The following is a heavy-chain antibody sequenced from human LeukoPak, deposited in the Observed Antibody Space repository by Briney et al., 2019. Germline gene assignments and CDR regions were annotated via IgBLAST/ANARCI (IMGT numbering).Heavy chain of an antibody. V-gene: IGHV3-74*01. J-gene: IGHJ6*03. Sequence: GGSLRLSCAASGFTFSSYWMHWVRQAPGKGLVWVSRINSDGSSTSYADSVKGRFTISRDNAKNTLYLQMNSLRAEDTAVYYCARDQPLRLRQLYYYYMGVWGKGTTVTVSS. CDR3: ARDQPLRLRQLYYYYMGV. CDR2: INSDGSST. D-gene: IGHD6-25*01. CDR1: GFTFSSYW.